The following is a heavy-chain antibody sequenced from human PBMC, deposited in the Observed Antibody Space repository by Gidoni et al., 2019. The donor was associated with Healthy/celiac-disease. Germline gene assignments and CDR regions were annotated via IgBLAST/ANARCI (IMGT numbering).Heavy chain of an antibody. J-gene: IGHJ3*02. CDR3: AADSYYYGEACDI. Sequence: QMQLVQSGPEVKKPVTSVKVSCKASGFTLTSSAMQWVRQARGQRLVWIGWMVVGSGNTNYAQKFQERVNITRDMSTSTAYMELSSRRSEDTAVYYCAADSYYYGEACDIWGQGTMVTVSS. V-gene: IGHV1-58*02. D-gene: IGHD3-22*01. CDR2: MVVGSGNT. CDR1: GFTLTSSA.